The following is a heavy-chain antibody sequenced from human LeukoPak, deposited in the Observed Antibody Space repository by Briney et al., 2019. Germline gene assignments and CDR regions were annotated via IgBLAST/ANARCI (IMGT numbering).Heavy chain of an antibody. CDR3: ARGVGIAAPFDY. J-gene: IGHJ4*02. CDR1: GFTFSSYA. CDR2: ISYDGSNK. D-gene: IGHD6-13*01. V-gene: IGHV3-30*01. Sequence: GGSLRLSRAASGFTFSSYAMHWVRQAPGKGLEWVAVISYDGSNKYYADSVKGRFAISRDNSKNTLYLQMNSLRAEDTAVYYCARGVGIAAPFDYWGQGTLVTVSS.